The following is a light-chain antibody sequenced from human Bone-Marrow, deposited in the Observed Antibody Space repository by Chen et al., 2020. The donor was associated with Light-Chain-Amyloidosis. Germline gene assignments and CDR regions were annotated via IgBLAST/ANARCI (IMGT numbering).Light chain of an antibody. CDR1: DLPTKY. CDR3: QSADSSGTYEVI. Sequence: SYELTQPPSVSVSPGQTARITCSGDDLPTKYAYWYQQKPGRAPVRVIPRDTERPSGISERFSGSSSGKTATLTISGVQAEDEADYHCQSADSSGTYEVIFGGGTKLTVL. CDR2: RDT. V-gene: IGLV3-25*03. J-gene: IGLJ2*01.